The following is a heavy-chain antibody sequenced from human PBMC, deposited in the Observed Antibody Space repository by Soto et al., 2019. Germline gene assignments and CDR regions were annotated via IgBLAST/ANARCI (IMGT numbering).Heavy chain of an antibody. J-gene: IGHJ4*02. V-gene: IGHV1-2*04. D-gene: IGHD1-1*01. CDR3: VRAETFYPGNTFDY. CDR1: GYSFTGYY. Sequence: ASVNVSFKASGYSFTGYYLHWVRQAPGQGLEWMGWIYPDSGGTNYAPKFRGWVTMTRDTSIRTAYMELSGLKSDDTAVYFCVRAETFYPGNTFDYWGQGALVTVSS. CDR2: IYPDSGGT.